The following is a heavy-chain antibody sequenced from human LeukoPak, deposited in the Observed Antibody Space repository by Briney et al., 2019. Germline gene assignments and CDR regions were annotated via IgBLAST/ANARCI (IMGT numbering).Heavy chain of an antibody. D-gene: IGHD5-12*01. CDR3: ASHKGSGIVATITGRGWFDP. CDR1: GFTFSSYA. CDR2: ISYDGSNK. Sequence: GRSLRLSCAASGFTFSSYAMHWVRQAPGKGLERVAVISYDGSNKYYADSVKGRFTISRDNSKNTLYLQMNSLRAEDTAVYYCASHKGSGIVATITGRGWFDPWGQGTLVTVSS. V-gene: IGHV3-30*04. J-gene: IGHJ5*02.